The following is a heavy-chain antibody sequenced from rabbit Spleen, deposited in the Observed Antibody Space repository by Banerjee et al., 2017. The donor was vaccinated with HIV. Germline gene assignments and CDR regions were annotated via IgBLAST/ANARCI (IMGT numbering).Heavy chain of an antibody. Sequence: QSLEESGGDLVKPGVSLTLTCTASGISFSSSYYMSWVRQAPGKGLQWIACINASTAKPVYATWASGRFTISRTSSTTVTLRMTSLTAADRATYFCARDLVGVIGWNFYLWGQGTLVTVS. J-gene: IGHJ4*01. CDR3: ARDLVGVIGWNFYL. CDR1: GISFSSSYY. V-gene: IGHV1S40*01. CDR2: INASTAKP. D-gene: IGHD2-1*01.